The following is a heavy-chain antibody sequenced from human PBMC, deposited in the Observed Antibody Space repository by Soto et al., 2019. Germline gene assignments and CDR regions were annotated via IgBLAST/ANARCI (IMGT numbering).Heavy chain of an antibody. CDR1: GFTFSSYA. J-gene: IGHJ6*02. V-gene: IGHV3-23*01. CDR2: ISGSGGST. CDR3: AKDLRHVNSVIYGIDV. D-gene: IGHD1-26*01. Sequence: EVQLLESGGGLVQPGGSLRLSCAASGFTFSSYAMSWVRQAPGKGLEWVSTISGSGGSTYYARSVNGRITISRDNSKNTLYLQMNSPRAEDTAVYYCAKDLRHVNSVIYGIDVWGQGTTVTVSS.